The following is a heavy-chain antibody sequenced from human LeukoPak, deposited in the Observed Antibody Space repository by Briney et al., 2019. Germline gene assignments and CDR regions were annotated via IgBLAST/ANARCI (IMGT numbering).Heavy chain of an antibody. J-gene: IGHJ6*03. Sequence: GGSLRLSCAASGFTFSDHYMDWVRQAPGKGLEWVGRTRNKANSYTTEYAASVKGRFTISRDDSKNSLYLQMNSLKTEDTAVYYCAREGYYGSGSYDHYYYYYYMDVWGKGTTVTVSS. V-gene: IGHV3-72*01. CDR3: AREGYYGSGSYDHYYYYYYMDV. D-gene: IGHD3-10*01. CDR1: GFTFSDHY. CDR2: TRNKANSYTT.